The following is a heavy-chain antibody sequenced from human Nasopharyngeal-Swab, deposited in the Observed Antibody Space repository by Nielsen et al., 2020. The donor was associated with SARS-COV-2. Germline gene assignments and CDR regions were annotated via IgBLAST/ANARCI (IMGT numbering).Heavy chain of an antibody. CDR1: GYSFTNYG. J-gene: IGHJ5*02. D-gene: IGHD2-15*01. V-gene: IGHV7-4-1*02. CDR2: INTKTGNP. Sequence: ASVKVSCKASGYSFTNYGVNWVRQAPGQGLEGMGWINTKTGNPTYAQGFTGRFVFSLDTSVTTAYLQISSLEAEDTAVYYCARDGTHCSCGTCFDNWGQGTLVTVSS. CDR3: ARDGTHCSCGTCFDN.